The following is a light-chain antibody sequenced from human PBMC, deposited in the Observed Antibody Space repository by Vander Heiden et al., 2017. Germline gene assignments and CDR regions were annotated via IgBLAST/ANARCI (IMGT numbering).Light chain of an antibody. CDR2: EVS. CDR1: SSDVGSYNL. J-gene: IGLJ2*01. CDR3: CSYAGSSTVV. Sequence: QSALSQADSGCGYPGQSITISCTGTSSDVGSYNLVSWYQQHPGKAPKLMIYEVSKRPSGVSNRFSGSKSGNTASLTISGLQAEDEADYYCCSYAGSSTVVFGGGTKLTVL. V-gene: IGLV2-23*02.